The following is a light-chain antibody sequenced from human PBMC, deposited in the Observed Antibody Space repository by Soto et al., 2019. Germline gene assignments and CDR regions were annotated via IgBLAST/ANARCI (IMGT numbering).Light chain of an antibody. V-gene: IGKV3-15*01. J-gene: IGKJ5*01. CDR2: DAS. Sequence: ETMMTQSPDTLSVSLGERATLSCRASQSLRSSLAWYQQKPGQAPRLLISDASTRATGIPARFSGSGSGTEFTLTVSSLQSEDFAVYYCQQYIKWPITFGQGTRLEIK. CDR3: QQYIKWPIT. CDR1: QSLRSS.